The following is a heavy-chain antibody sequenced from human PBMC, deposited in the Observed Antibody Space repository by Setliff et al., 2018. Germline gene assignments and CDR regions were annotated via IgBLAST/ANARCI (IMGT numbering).Heavy chain of an antibody. V-gene: IGHV1-69*05. CDR2: IIPMFGTP. Sequence: SVKVSCKASGYTFTTYAMTWMRQAPGQGLEWMGGIIPMFGTPAYAQKFQDRVTITTDESTSTAYMELDSLRSEDTAVYYCARSPAVLGIVYLDPWGQGTLVTVSS. J-gene: IGHJ5*02. CDR1: GYTFTTYA. CDR3: ARSPAVLGIVYLDP. D-gene: IGHD2-15*01.